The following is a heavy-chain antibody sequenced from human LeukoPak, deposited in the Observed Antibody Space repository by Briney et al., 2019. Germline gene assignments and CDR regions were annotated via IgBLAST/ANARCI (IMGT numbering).Heavy chain of an antibody. D-gene: IGHD2-15*01. V-gene: IGHV4-34*01. Sequence: PSETLSLTCAVYGGSFSGYYWSWIRQPPGKGLDWIGEIKHSRSTNYNPSLTSRVTISVDTSKNQFSLKLSSVTAADTAVYYCASSCSGGSCSTPTRLDYWGQGTLVTVSS. CDR3: ASSCSGGSCSTPTRLDY. CDR1: GGSFSGYY. J-gene: IGHJ4*02. CDR2: IKHSRST.